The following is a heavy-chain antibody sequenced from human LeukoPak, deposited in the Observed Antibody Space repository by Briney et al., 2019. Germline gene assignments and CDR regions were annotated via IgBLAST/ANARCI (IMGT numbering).Heavy chain of an antibody. CDR1: GYSIGSGYY. Sequence: SETLSLTCVVSGYSIGSGYYWGWIRQPPGKGLEWIGSVFHSGSSYNNPSLKSRVTISIDTSKNQFSLKLSSVTATDTAVYYCARDCSGGTCYAFDIWGRGTMVTVSS. D-gene: IGHD2-15*01. V-gene: IGHV4-38-2*02. CDR2: VFHSGSS. J-gene: IGHJ3*02. CDR3: ARDCSGGTCYAFDI.